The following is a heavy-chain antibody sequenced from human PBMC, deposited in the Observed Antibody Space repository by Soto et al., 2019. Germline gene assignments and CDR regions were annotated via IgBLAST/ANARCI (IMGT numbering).Heavy chain of an antibody. V-gene: IGHV4-39*01. Sequence: PWETLSLTCTVSGGSISSSSYYWGWIRQPPGKGLEWIVSIYYSGSTYYNPSLKSRVTISVDTSKNQFSLKLSSVTAADTAVFYCARFVYGDYISDNSFDTWGQGTLVTVSS. CDR3: ARFVYGDYISDNSFDT. CDR2: IYYSGST. J-gene: IGHJ5*02. D-gene: IGHD4-17*01. CDR1: GGSISSSSYY.